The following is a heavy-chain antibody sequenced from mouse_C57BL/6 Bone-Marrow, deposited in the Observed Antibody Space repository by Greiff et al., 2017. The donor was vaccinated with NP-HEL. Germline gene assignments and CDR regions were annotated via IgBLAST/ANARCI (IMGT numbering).Heavy chain of an antibody. CDR2: IYPSDSET. Sequence: QVQLKQPGAELVRPGSSVKLSCKASGYTFTSYWMAWVKQRPGQGLEWIGNIYPSDSETHYNQKFKDKATLTVDKSSSTAYMQLSSLTSEDSAVYYCARQDTTVDWFAYWGQGTLVTVSA. CDR1: GYTFTSYW. J-gene: IGHJ3*01. D-gene: IGHD1-1*01. CDR3: ARQDTTVDWFAY. V-gene: IGHV1-61*01.